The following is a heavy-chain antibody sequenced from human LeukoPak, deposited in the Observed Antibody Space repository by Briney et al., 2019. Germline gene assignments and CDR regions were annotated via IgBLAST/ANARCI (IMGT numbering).Heavy chain of an antibody. V-gene: IGHV3-23*01. D-gene: IGHD6-13*01. Sequence: GGSLRLSCAASGFTFRSYAMNWVRQTPGKGLEWVSSISGSGGSTYYADSVKGRFTISRDNSKNTLYLQMNSLRAEDTAVYYCAKDRAAAVSPTFGYWGQGTLVTVSS. CDR3: AKDRAAAVSPTFGY. CDR2: ISGSGGST. J-gene: IGHJ4*02. CDR1: GFTFRSYA.